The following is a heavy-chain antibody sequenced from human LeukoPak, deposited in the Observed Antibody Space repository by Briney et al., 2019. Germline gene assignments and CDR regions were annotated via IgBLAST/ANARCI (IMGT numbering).Heavy chain of an antibody. CDR1: GGSISSSNW. CDR2: IYHSGST. J-gene: IGHJ4*02. V-gene: IGHV4-4*02. CDR3: ARLDCGGDCYKTFDY. Sequence: PSGTLSLTCAVSGGSISSSNWWSWVRQPPGKGLEWIGEIYHSGSTNYSPSLKSRVTISVDKSKNQFSLKLSSVTAADTAVYYCARLDCGGDCYKTFDYWGQGTLVTVSS. D-gene: IGHD2-21*02.